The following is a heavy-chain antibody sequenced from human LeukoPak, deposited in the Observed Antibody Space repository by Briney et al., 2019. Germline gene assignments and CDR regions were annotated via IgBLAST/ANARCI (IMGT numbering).Heavy chain of an antibody. J-gene: IGHJ4*02. V-gene: IGHV4-30-4*02. CDR3: ARNNYDFWSGYYYYFDY. Sequence: PSETLSLTCTVSGGSISSGDYYWSWIRQPPGKGLEWIGYIYYSGSTYYNPSLKSRVTISVDTSKNQFSLKLSSVTAADTAVYYCARNNYDFWSGYYYYFDYWGQGTLVTVSS. CDR2: IYYSGST. D-gene: IGHD3-3*01. CDR1: GGSISSGDYY.